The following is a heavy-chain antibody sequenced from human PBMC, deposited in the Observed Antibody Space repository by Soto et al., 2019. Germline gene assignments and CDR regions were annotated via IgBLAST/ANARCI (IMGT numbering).Heavy chain of an antibody. CDR2: ISPHKGDT. Sequence: QVQLVQSGAEVKKPGASVTVSCKTSGYTFSTIGITWVRQAPGQGLARMGWISPHKGDTYYAQRLQGRVTITPDTSTSTGYVEVMGLRSGGPDLYFCAGDFGPSGSYYPNYWGQGTLVTVSS. CDR1: GYTFSTIG. V-gene: IGHV1-18*01. CDR3: AGDFGPSGSYYPNY. D-gene: IGHD3-10*01. J-gene: IGHJ4*02.